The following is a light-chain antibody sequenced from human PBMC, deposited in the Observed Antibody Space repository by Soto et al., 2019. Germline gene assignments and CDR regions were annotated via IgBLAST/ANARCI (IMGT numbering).Light chain of an antibody. J-gene: IGKJ1*01. Sequence: EIVMTQSPATLSVSPGERATLSCRASPSVSSNIAWYQQKPGQAPRLLIYGASTRATGIPARFSGSGSGTLITLTISRVQAEDFAVYYRQQYINWLWTFGQGTKVEIK. CDR1: PSVSSN. V-gene: IGKV3-15*01. CDR2: GAS. CDR3: QQYINWLWT.